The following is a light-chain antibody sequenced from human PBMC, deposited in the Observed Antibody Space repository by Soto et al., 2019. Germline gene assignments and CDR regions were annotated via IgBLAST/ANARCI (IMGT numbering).Light chain of an antibody. Sequence: QFVLTQPPSVYGAPGQRLTISCTWSTSNIGAGYDVHWYQQFPGTAPKLLIYGNNNRPSGVPDRFSGSKSGTSASLAITGLQTEDEADYYCQSYDSSLSVVVFGGGTKLTVI. V-gene: IGLV1-40*01. CDR1: TSNIGAGYD. CDR2: GNN. CDR3: QSYDSSLSVVV. J-gene: IGLJ2*01.